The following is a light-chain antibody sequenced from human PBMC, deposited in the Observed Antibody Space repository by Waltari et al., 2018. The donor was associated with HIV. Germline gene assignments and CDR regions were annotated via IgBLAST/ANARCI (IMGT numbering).Light chain of an antibody. CDR2: EVS. CDR3: SSYTSRSTLV. CDR1: SSDVGGYNY. J-gene: IGLJ3*02. Sequence: QSALTQPASVSGSPGQSINISCIGTSSDVGGYNYVSWYQQYPGKAPKLMIYEVSNRPSGVSNRFSGSKSGNTASLTISGLQAEDEADYYCSSYTSRSTLVFGGGTKVTVL. V-gene: IGLV2-14*01.